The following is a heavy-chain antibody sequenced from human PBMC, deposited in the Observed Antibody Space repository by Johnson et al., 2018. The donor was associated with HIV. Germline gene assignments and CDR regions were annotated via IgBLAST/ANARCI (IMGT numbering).Heavy chain of an antibody. D-gene: IGHD3-22*01. CDR2: ISGSGGST. J-gene: IGHJ3*02. Sequence: VQLVESGGGLVQPGGSLRLSCAASGFTFSSYAMSWVRQAPGKGLEWVSAISGSGGSTYYADSVKGRFTISRDNSKNTLYLQMNSLRAEDTAVYYGAKSPRRYDSSGPHAFDIWGQGTMVTVSS. CDR3: AKSPRRYDSSGPHAFDI. V-gene: IGHV3-23*04. CDR1: GFTFSSYA.